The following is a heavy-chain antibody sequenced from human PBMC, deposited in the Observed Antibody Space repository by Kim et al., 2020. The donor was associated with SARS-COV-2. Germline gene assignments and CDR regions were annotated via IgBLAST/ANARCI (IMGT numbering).Heavy chain of an antibody. D-gene: IGHD2-15*01. CDR3: ARGYCSGGSCFYDAFDI. CDR1: GFTFSSYG. Sequence: GGSLRLSCAASGFTFSSYGMHWVRQAPGKGLEWVAVISYDGINKYYADSVKGRFTISRDNSKNTLYLQMNSLRAEDTAVYYCARGYCSGGSCFYDAFDIWGQGTMVTVSS. J-gene: IGHJ3*02. V-gene: IGHV3-33*05. CDR2: ISYDGINK.